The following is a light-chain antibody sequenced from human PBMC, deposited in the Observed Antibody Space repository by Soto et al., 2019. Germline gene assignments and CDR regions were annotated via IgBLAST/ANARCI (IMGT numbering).Light chain of an antibody. CDR3: QQYGSSPPRYT. Sequence: EIVLTQSPGTLSLSPGERATLSCRASQSVSSSYLAGYQQKPGQAPRLLIYGASSRATGIPDRFSGSWSGTDFTLTISRLEPEDFAVYYCQQYGSSPPRYTFGQGTKLEIK. CDR1: QSVSSSY. CDR2: GAS. V-gene: IGKV3-20*01. J-gene: IGKJ2*01.